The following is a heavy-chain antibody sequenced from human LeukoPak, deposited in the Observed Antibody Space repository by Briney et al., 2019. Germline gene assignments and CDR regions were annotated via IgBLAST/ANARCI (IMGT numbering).Heavy chain of an antibody. V-gene: IGHV4-39*01. D-gene: IGHD6-19*01. CDR3: ARRVAVAGTYFDY. Sequence: SETLSLTCTVSGGSISSSSYYWGWIRQPPGKGLEWIGSIYYSGSTYYNPSLKSRVTISVDTSKSQFSLKLSSVTAADTAVYYCARRVAVAGTYFDYWGQGTLVTVSS. CDR2: IYYSGST. J-gene: IGHJ4*02. CDR1: GGSISSSSYY.